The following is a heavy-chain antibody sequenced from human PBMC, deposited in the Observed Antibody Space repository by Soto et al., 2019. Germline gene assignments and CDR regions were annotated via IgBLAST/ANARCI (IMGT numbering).Heavy chain of an antibody. D-gene: IGHD4-4*01. CDR3: ARGLSNYAHYCYGMDV. CDR1: GGTFSSYA. CDR2: IIPIFGTA. Sequence: SVKISCKASGGTFSSYAISWVRQAPGQGLEWMGGIIPIFGTANYAQKFQGRVTITADESTSTAYMELSSLRSEDTAVYYCARGLSNYAHYCYGMDVWGEGTTVTVSS. J-gene: IGHJ6*02. V-gene: IGHV1-69*13.